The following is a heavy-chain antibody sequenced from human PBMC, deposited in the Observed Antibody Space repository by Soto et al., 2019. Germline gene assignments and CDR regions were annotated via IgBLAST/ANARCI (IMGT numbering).Heavy chain of an antibody. D-gene: IGHD2-15*01. CDR1: GYTFSDYS. J-gene: IGHJ4*02. CDR3: AMQLAKAVVAATPDF. CDR2: ISAYNGNT. V-gene: IGHV1-18*01. Sequence: QVQLVQSGAEVREPGASVKVSCKASGYTFSDYSFTWVRQAPGQGLEWMGWISAYNGNTKYAPKFQGRVTLTTDTSTRTTYMELWSLRFDDTAVSFCAMQLAKAVVAATPDFWVQGSMLTVSS.